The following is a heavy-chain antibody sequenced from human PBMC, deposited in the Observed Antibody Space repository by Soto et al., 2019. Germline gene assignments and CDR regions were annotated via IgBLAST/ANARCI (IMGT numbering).Heavy chain of an antibody. V-gene: IGHV1-69*06. J-gene: IGHJ4*02. CDR2: IIPIFGTA. D-gene: IGHD3-22*01. CDR1: GGTFSSYA. CDR3: ARVGRYYYDSSGSQVFDY. Sequence: QVQLVQSGAEVKKPGSSVKVSCKASGGTFSSYAISWVRQAPGQGLEWMGGIIPIFGTANYAQKFQGRVTITADKSTSTAYMELSSLRSEDTAVYYCARVGRYYYDSSGSQVFDYWGQGTLVTVSS.